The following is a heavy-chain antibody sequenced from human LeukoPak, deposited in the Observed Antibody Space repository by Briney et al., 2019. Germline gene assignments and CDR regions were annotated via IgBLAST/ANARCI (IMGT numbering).Heavy chain of an antibody. CDR3: ARVVQYYYDSSGYYYFDY. CDR2: INPSGGST. CDR1: GYTFTSYY. Sequence: ASVKVSCKASGYTFTSYYMHWVRQAPGQGLEWMGIINPSGGSTSYAQKFQGRVTMTRDTSTSTVYMELRSLRSDDTAVYYCARVVQYYYDSSGYYYFDYWGQGTLVTVSS. J-gene: IGHJ4*02. V-gene: IGHV1-46*01. D-gene: IGHD3-22*01.